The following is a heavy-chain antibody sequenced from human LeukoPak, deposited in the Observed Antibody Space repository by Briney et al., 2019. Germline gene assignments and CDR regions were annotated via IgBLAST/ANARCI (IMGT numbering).Heavy chain of an antibody. D-gene: IGHD3-22*01. V-gene: IGHV3-53*01. CDR1: GFTVSSNY. CDR2: IYSGGST. Sequence: GGSLRLSCAASGFTVSSNYMSWVRQAPGKGLEWVSVIYSGGSTYYADSVKGRFTISRDNSKNTLYLQMNSLRAEDTAVYYCARDYPRGELNYDSSGYYSDYWGQGTLVTVSS. CDR3: ARDYPRGELNYDSSGYYSDY. J-gene: IGHJ4*02.